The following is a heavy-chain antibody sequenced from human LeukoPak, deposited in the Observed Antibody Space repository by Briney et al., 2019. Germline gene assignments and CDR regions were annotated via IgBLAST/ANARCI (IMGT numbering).Heavy chain of an antibody. Sequence: SETLSLTCTVSGYSISSGYYWGWIRQPPGKGLEWIGSIYHSGSTYYNPSLKSRVTISVDTSKNQFSLKLSSVTAADTAVYYCARAFPSITMIVVARDLNWFDPWGQGTLVTVSS. D-gene: IGHD3-22*01. CDR3: ARAFPSITMIVVARDLNWFDP. J-gene: IGHJ5*02. CDR2: IYHSGST. V-gene: IGHV4-38-2*02. CDR1: GYSISSGYY.